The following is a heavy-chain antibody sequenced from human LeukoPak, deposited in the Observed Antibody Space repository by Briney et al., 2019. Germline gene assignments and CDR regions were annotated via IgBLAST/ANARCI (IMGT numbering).Heavy chain of an antibody. J-gene: IGHJ3*02. V-gene: IGHV3-64*01. D-gene: IGHD5-24*01. CDR2: ISSNGGST. CDR1: GFAFSSYA. CDR3: ARGVATILGAFDI. Sequence: GGSLRLSCAASGFAFSSYAMHWVRQAPGKGLEYVSAISSNGGSTYYANSVKGRFTISRDNSKNTLYLQMGSLRAEDMAVYYCARGVATILGAFDIWGQGTMVTVSS.